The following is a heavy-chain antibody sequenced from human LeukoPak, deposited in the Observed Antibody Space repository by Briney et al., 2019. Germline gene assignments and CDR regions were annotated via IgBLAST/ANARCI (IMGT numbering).Heavy chain of an antibody. V-gene: IGHV3-23*01. J-gene: IGHJ4*02. CDR3: AKVTRVGIILTPFDY. D-gene: IGHD2-8*01. CDR2: ISGSGGST. CDR1: GFTFRNYE. Sequence: GGSLRLSCAASGFTFRNYEMNWVRQAPGKGLEWVSAISGSGGSTYYADSVKGRFTISRDNSKNTLYLQMNSLRAEDTAVYYCAKVTRVGIILTPFDYWGQGTLVTVSS.